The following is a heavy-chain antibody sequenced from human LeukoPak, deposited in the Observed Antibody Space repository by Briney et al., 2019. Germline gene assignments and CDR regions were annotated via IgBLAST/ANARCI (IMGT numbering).Heavy chain of an antibody. CDR1: GGSVGSGSYY. J-gene: IGHJ3*02. CDR3: ARDHYGYYDAFDI. CDR2: IYDSGNT. D-gene: IGHD1-26*01. Sequence: PSETLSLTCTVSGGSVGSGSYYWSWIRQPPGKGLEWIGYIYDSGNTDYNPSLKSRVTISVDTSKNQFSLNLRSVTAADTAVYYCARDHYGYYDAFDIWGQGTMFTVSS. V-gene: IGHV4-61*01.